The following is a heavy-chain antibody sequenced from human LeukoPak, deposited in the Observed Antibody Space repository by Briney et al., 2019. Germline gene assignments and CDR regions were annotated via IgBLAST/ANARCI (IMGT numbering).Heavy chain of an antibody. D-gene: IGHD6-6*01. J-gene: IGHJ4*02. V-gene: IGHV4-34*01. Sequence: SETLSLTCSVYGVPFSCHHWSWIRQPPARGVGMVGGNNYSASTNYNPSLTSRVTISVDTSKNQFSLKLSSVTAADTAVYYCAREGSSSLMFDYWGQGTLVTVSS. CDR2: NNYSAST. CDR3: AREGSSSLMFDY. CDR1: GVPFSCHH.